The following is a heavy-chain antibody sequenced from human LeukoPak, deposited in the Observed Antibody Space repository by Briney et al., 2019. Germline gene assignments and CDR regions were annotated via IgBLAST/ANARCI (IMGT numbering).Heavy chain of an antibody. V-gene: IGHV1-46*01. CDR3: AMNYYASSGYYPPRRNFDY. D-gene: IGHD3-22*01. CDR1: GYTFTSYY. Sequence: ATVKVSCKASGYTFTSYYMHWVRQAPGQGLEWMGIINPSGGSTSYAQRFQGRVTMTRDTSTSPVYMELSSLRSEDTAVYYSAMNYYASSGYYPPRRNFDYWGQGTLVTVSS. CDR2: INPSGGST. J-gene: IGHJ4*02.